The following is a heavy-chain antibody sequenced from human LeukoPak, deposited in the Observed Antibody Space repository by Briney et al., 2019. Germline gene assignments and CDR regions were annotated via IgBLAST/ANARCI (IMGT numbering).Heavy chain of an antibody. CDR3: AMPYDSSGYFAFDI. D-gene: IGHD3-22*01. CDR1: GFTFSSYS. CDR2: ISSSSSYI. V-gene: IGHV3-21*01. J-gene: IGHJ3*02. Sequence: GGSLRLSCAASGFTFSSYSMNWVRQAPGKGLEWVSSISSSSSYIYYADSVKGRFTISRDNAKNSLYLQMNSLRAEDTAVYYCAMPYDSSGYFAFDIWGQGTMVTVSS.